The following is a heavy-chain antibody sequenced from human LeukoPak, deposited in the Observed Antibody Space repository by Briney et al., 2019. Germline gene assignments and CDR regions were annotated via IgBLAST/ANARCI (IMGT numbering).Heavy chain of an antibody. Sequence: PSKTLSLTCTVSGGSISSYYWSWIQQPAGKGLEWIGRIYTSGSTNYNPSLKSRVTMSVDTSKNQFSLKLSSVTAADTAVYYCARDLEDSSGYYRGGDAFDIWGQGTMVTVSS. CDR2: IYTSGST. CDR1: GGSISSYY. V-gene: IGHV4-4*07. J-gene: IGHJ3*02. CDR3: ARDLEDSSGYYRGGDAFDI. D-gene: IGHD3-22*01.